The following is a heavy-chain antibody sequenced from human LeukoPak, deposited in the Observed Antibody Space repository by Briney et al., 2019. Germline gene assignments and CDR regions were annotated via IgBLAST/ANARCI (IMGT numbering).Heavy chain of an antibody. J-gene: IGHJ3*02. Sequence: ASVKVSCKASGYTFTGYYMHWVRQAPGQGLEWMGWINPNSGGTNYAQKFQGRVTMTRDTSISTAYMELSRLRSDDTAVYYCAGRPSSTSRGDAFDIWGQGTMVTVSS. CDR1: GYTFTGYY. CDR3: AGRPSSTSRGDAFDI. D-gene: IGHD2-2*01. V-gene: IGHV1-2*02. CDR2: INPNSGGT.